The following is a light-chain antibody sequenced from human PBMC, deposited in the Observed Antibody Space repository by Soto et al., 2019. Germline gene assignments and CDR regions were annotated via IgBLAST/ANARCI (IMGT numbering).Light chain of an antibody. CDR1: TGDVGTYNL. CDR2: EVS. CDR3: ASYAGSSTWV. Sequence: QSVLTQPASVSGSPGQSITISCTGTTGDVGTYNLVSWYQQYPGKAPKFMIYEVSERPSGVSNRFSGSKSGSTASLTISRLQAEDEGYYYCASYAGSSTWVFGGGTKLTVL. V-gene: IGLV2-23*02. J-gene: IGLJ3*02.